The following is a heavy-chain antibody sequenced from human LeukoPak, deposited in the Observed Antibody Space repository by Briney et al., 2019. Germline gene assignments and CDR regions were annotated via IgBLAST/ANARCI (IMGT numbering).Heavy chain of an antibody. V-gene: IGHV4-34*01. Sequence: PSETLSLTCAVYGGSFSGYYWSWICQPPGKGLEWIGEINHSGSTNYNPSLKSRVTISVDTSKNQFSLKLSSVTAADTAVYYCARVEWELLPLLDYWGQGTLVTVSS. J-gene: IGHJ4*02. CDR3: ARVEWELLPLLDY. D-gene: IGHD1-26*01. CDR2: INHSGST. CDR1: GGSFSGYY.